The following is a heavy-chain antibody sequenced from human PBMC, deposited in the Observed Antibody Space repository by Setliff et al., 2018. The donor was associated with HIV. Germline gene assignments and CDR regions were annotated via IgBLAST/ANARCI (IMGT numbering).Heavy chain of an antibody. CDR1: GGSMKNYY. CDR3: ARHRPWEVDVFDI. J-gene: IGHJ3*02. D-gene: IGHD1-26*01. Sequence: PSETLSLTCSVSGGSMKNYYWSWIRQPPRKGLEWVGYISYNGITTYNPSLKSQVTISVDTSKNQFSLKLTSVTAADTAVYYCARHRPWEVDVFDIWGQGTRVTVS. V-gene: IGHV4-59*08. CDR2: ISYNGIT.